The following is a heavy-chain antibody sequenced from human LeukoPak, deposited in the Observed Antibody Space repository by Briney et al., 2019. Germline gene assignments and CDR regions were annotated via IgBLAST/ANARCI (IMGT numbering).Heavy chain of an antibody. CDR2: IYSGGST. CDR1: GFTVSSNY. Sequence: GGSLRLSCAASGFTVSSNYMSWVRQAPGKGLEWVSVIYSGGSTYYADSVKGRFTISRDNSKNTLYLQMNSLRAEDTAVYYCARGLGPRAAFWSGTTGFDYWGQGTLVTVSS. J-gene: IGHJ4*02. CDR3: ARGLGPRAAFWSGTTGFDY. D-gene: IGHD3-3*01. V-gene: IGHV3-66*01.